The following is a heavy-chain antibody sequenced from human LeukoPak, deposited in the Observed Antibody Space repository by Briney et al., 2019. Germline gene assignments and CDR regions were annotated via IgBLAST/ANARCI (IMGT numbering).Heavy chain of an antibody. CDR3: ARRLVDSSAGYDV. Sequence: ASVKVSCKASGYTFTGYYMHWVRQAPGQGLEWMGWINPNSGGTTYGQIFQDRVTMTRDTSISTAYMELSGLRSDDTAVYYCARRLVDSSAGYDVWGQGTMVTVSS. CDR1: GYTFTGYY. J-gene: IGHJ3*01. V-gene: IGHV1-2*02. CDR2: INPNSGGT. D-gene: IGHD2-15*01.